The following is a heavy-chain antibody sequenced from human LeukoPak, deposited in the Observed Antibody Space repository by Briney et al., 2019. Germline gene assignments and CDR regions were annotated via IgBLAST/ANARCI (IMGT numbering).Heavy chain of an antibody. D-gene: IGHD2-2*01. CDR2: INPNSGGT. CDR1: GYTCTGYY. V-gene: IGHV1-2*02. CDR3: ARASIVVVPAAMNWFDP. Sequence: ASVKVSCKASGYTCTGYYMHWVRQAPGQGLEWMGWINPNSGGTNYAQKFQGRVTMTRDTSISTAYMELSRLRSDDTAVYYCARASIVVVPAAMNWFDPWGQGTLVTVSS. J-gene: IGHJ5*02.